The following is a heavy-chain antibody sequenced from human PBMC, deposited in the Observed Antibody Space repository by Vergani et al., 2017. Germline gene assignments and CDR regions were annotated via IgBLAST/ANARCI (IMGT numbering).Heavy chain of an antibody. CDR3: TTAWGLDYLHGESFQY. J-gene: IGHJ1*01. CDR1: GFTFDTYT. Sequence: EVQLLESGGGLVQPGGSRRLSCAGAGFTFDTYTMAYVRQAPGKGLEWVATISSGGGDIFYADSVKGRFTISRDNSKNTLFLQMNSLKDEDTAVYYCTTAWGLDYLHGESFQYWGRGTLVSVSS. CDR2: ISSGGGDI. D-gene: IGHD3-10*01. V-gene: IGHV3-23*01.